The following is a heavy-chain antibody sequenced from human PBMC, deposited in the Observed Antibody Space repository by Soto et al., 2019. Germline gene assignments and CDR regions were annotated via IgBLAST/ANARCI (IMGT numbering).Heavy chain of an antibody. CDR1: GYTFTSHS. J-gene: IGHJ6*02. D-gene: IGHD4-17*01. CDR3: ARDSGYGDYEAFVDV. Sequence: ASVKVSCKASGYTFTSHSMHWVRQAPGQRLEWLGWINAGNGDTKYAQKLQGRVTMTTDTSTSTAYMELRSLRSDDTAVYYCARDSGYGDYEAFVDVWGQGTTVTVSS. CDR2: INAGNGDT. V-gene: IGHV1-3*01.